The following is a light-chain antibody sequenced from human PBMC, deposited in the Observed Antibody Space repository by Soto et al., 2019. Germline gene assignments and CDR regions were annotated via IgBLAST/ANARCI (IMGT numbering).Light chain of an antibody. CDR1: QNVYNN. CDR2: AAS. J-gene: IGKJ4*01. CDR3: QQYTSWPLT. Sequence: EVVMTQSPATLSVSLGERATLSCRTSQNVYNNLAWYLQKPGQAPRLLISAASTRATGIPARFSGSGSGTEFTLTINSLQSEDFAVYYCQQYTSWPLTFGGGTKVEIK. V-gene: IGKV3D-15*01.